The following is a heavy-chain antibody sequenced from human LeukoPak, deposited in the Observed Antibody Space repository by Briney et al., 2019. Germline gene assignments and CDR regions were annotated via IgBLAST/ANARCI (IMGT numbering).Heavy chain of an antibody. Sequence: GGSLRLSCAASGFTFRSYGMHWLRQAPGRGLEWVAVIWYDGSNKYYADSVKGRLTISRENSKNTLYLQMNSPRAEDTAVYYCARKEPAAGLYYYYYYMVVWGKGTTVTVSS. CDR2: IWYDGSNK. J-gene: IGHJ6*03. D-gene: IGHD6-13*01. CDR3: ARKEPAAGLYYYYYYMVV. V-gene: IGHV3-33*01. CDR1: GFTFRSYG.